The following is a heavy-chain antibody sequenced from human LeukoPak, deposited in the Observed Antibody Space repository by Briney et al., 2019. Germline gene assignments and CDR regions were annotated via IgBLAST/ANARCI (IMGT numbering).Heavy chain of an antibody. D-gene: IGHD3-3*01. J-gene: IGHJ6*02. CDR3: ARDLYYDFWSGYYQYYYGMDV. Sequence: GGSLRLSCAASGFTFSSYWMSWVRQAPGKGLEWVANIKQDGGEKYYVDSVKGRFTISRDNAKNSLYLQMNSLRAEDTAVYYCARDLYYDFWSGYYQYYYGMDVWGQGTTVTVSS. V-gene: IGHV3-7*01. CDR2: IKQDGGEK. CDR1: GFTFSSYW.